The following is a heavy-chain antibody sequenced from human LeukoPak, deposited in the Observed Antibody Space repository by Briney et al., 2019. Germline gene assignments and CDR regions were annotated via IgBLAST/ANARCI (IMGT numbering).Heavy chain of an antibody. D-gene: IGHD3-22*01. J-gene: IGHJ4*02. CDR2: IYYSGST. CDR1: GYSISIGYY. CDR3: GNYDSSGYNSY. V-gene: IGHV4-38-2*02. Sequence: SETLSLTCTVSGYSISIGYYWGWIRQPPGKGLEWIGSIYYSGSTYYNPSLKSRVTISRDTSKNQFSLKLSSVTAADTAVYYCGNYDSSGYNSYWGQGTLVTVSS.